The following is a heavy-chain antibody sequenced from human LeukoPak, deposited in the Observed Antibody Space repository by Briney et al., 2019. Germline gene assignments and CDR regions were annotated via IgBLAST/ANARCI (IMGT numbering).Heavy chain of an antibody. D-gene: IGHD3-22*01. CDR3: AKDSERITMIVDAFDI. V-gene: IGHV3-23*01. CDR1: GFTFSSYA. CDR2: ISGSGVST. Sequence: SGGSLRLSCAASGFTFSSYAMSWVRQAPGKGLEWVSAISGSGVSTYSADSVKGRFTISRDNSKNTLYLQMNSLRAEDTAVYYCAKDSERITMIVDAFDIWGQGTMVTVSS. J-gene: IGHJ3*02.